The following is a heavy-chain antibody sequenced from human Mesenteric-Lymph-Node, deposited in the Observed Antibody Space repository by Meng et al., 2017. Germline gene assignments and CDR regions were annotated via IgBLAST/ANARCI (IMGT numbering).Heavy chain of an antibody. CDR3: AGDQALLDSGPHFDH. CDR2: IWSDGRTS. V-gene: IGHV3-74*01. Sequence: GGSLRLSCATSGFTFNNYWMHWVRQVPGKGLVWVARIWSDGRTSSYADSVKGRFTISRDNTKNTLYLQMNSLRVEDTAVYYCAGDQALLDSGPHFDHWGQGALVTVSS. D-gene: IGHD3-10*01. CDR1: GFTFNNYW. J-gene: IGHJ4*02.